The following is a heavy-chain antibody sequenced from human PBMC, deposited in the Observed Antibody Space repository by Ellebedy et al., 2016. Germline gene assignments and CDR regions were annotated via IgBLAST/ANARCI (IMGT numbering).Heavy chain of an antibody. J-gene: IGHJ5*02. D-gene: IGHD2-15*01. CDR1: GFTFSSYA. CDR2: ISYDGSNK. CDR3: ARVRRGCSLNP. V-gene: IGHV3-30-3*01. Sequence: GESLKISXAASGFTFSSYAMHWVRQAPGKGLEWVAVISYDGSNKYYADSVKGRFTISRDNSKNTLYLQMNSLRAEDTAVYYCARVRRGCSLNPWGQGTLVTVSS.